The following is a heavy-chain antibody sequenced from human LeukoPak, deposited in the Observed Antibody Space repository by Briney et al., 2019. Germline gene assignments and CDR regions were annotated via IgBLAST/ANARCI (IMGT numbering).Heavy chain of an antibody. D-gene: IGHD1-26*01. Sequence: PGGSLRLSCAASGFTFSSYGMHWVRQAPGKGLEWVAVIWYDGSNKYYADSVKGRFTISRDNSKNTLYLQMNSLRAEDTAVYYCARDHSGSYFSSYWGQGTLVTVSS. CDR1: GFTFSSYG. J-gene: IGHJ4*02. V-gene: IGHV3-33*01. CDR2: IWYDGSNK. CDR3: ARDHSGSYFSSY.